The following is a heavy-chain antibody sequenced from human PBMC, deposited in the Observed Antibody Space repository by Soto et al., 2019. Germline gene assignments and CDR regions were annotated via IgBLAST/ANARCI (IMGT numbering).Heavy chain of an antibody. J-gene: IGHJ3*02. D-gene: IGHD2-8*01. CDR2: IIPIFGTA. Sequence: GASVKVSCKASGGAFSSYAISWVRQAPGQGLEWMGGIIPIFGTANYAQKFQGRVTITADKSTSTAYMELSSLRSEDTAVYYCARVNVCTNGVCYFGALGTSRRDAFDIWGQGTMVTVSS. CDR1: GGAFSSYA. CDR3: ARVNVCTNGVCYFGALGTSRRDAFDI. V-gene: IGHV1-69*06.